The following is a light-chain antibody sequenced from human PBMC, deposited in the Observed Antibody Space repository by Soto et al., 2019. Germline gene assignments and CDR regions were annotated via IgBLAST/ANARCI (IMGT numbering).Light chain of an antibody. CDR1: DSNIGSKY. CDR3: AAWDSSLGGPA. CDR2: RNN. Sequence: QSVLTQPPSASATPGQRVTISCSGSDSNIGSKYVYWYQQLPGTAPKLLMYRNNQRPSGVPDLFSRSKSGTSASLAINRLRSEDEADYYCAAWDSSLGGPAFGGGTKLTVL. V-gene: IGLV1-47*01. J-gene: IGLJ2*01.